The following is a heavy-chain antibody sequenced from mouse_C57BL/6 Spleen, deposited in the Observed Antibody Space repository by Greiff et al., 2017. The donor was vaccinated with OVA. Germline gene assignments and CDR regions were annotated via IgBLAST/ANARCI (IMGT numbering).Heavy chain of an antibody. Sequence: EVHLVESEGGLVQPGSSMKLSCTASGFTFSDYYMAWVRQVPEKGLEWVANINYDGSSTYYLDSLKSRFIISRDNAKNILYLQMSSLKSEDTATYYCARASYDFNFDYWGQGTTLTVSS. V-gene: IGHV5-16*01. CDR1: GFTFSDYY. CDR3: ARASYDFNFDY. D-gene: IGHD2-4*01. J-gene: IGHJ2*01. CDR2: INYDGSST.